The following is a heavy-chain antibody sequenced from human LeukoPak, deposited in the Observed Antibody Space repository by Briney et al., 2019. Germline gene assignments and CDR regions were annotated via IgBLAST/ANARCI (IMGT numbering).Heavy chain of an antibody. Sequence: SETLSLTCTVSGGSISSYYWSWIRQPAGKGLEWIGRIYTSGSTNYNPSLKSRVTMSVDTSKNQFSLKLSSVTAADTAVYYCARDITQLWLRDGRLQLNYYGMDVWGQGTTVTVSS. CDR3: ARDITQLWLRDGRLQLNYYGMDV. D-gene: IGHD5-18*01. CDR1: GGSISSYY. CDR2: IYTSGST. J-gene: IGHJ6*02. V-gene: IGHV4-4*07.